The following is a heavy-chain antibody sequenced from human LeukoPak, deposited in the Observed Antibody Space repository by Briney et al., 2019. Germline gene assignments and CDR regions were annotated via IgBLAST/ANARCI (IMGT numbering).Heavy chain of an antibody. CDR1: GGSISSYY. Sequence: PSETLSFTCTVSGGSISSYYWSWIRQPPGKGLEWIWYIYYSGSTNYNPSLKSRVTISVDTSKNQFSLKLSSVTAADTAVYYCARESYYGSSRYLGRASVSRTYFQHWGQGTLVTVSS. D-gene: IGHD3-22*01. V-gene: IGHV4-59*01. J-gene: IGHJ1*01. CDR3: ARESYYGSSRYLGRASVSRTYFQH. CDR2: IYYSGST.